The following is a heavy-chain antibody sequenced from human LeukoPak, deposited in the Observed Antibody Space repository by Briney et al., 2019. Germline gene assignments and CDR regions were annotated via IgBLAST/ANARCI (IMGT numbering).Heavy chain of an antibody. CDR3: ARDRGGWYFGFRAFDI. D-gene: IGHD6-19*01. J-gene: IGHJ3*02. V-gene: IGHV3-21*04. CDR1: GFTFSRYS. Sequence: PGGSLRLSCAGSGFTFSRYSMNWVRQAPGKGLEWVSSISSSSSYIYYADSMKGRFTISRDNARNSLYLQMNSLRAEDTAVYYCARDRGGWYFGFRAFDIWGQGTMVTVSS. CDR2: ISSSSSYI.